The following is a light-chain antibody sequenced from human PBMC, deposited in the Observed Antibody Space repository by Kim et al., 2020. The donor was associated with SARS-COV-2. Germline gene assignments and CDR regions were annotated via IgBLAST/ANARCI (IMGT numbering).Light chain of an antibody. J-gene: IGLJ3*02. CDR1: NANIGDYP. Sequence: GQRVTISCSGINANIGDYPISWYQQAPGAAPKLLIYSNDQRPSGVPARVSGSKSGASAALAISGLQSEDEADYYCAVWDDSLNGRVFGGGTQLTVL. CDR2: SND. CDR3: AVWDDSLNGRV. V-gene: IGLV1-44*01.